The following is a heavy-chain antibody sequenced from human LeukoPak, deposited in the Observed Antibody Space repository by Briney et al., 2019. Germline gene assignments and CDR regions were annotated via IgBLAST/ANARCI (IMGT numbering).Heavy chain of an antibody. V-gene: IGHV3-7*05. CDR2: IKYDGSEK. J-gene: IGHJ4*02. D-gene: IGHD7-27*01. Sequence: GGSLRLSCAASKFTFSNYWMSWVRQAPGEGLEWVADIKYDGSEKYYVDSVKGRFTVYRENAKNSLYLQMNSLTVADTAVYYCARDDGDESNWGSIDYWGQGTLVTVSS. CDR3: ARDDGDESNWGSIDY. CDR1: KFTFSNYW.